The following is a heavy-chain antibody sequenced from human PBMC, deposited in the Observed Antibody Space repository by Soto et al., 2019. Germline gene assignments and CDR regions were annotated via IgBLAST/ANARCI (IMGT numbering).Heavy chain of an antibody. CDR1: GFTVSSNY. D-gene: IGHD3-9*01. CDR3: ARILTGYSLYYYMDV. CDR2: IYSGGST. V-gene: IGHV3-66*01. J-gene: IGHJ6*03. Sequence: TXXSLRLSFAASGFTVSSNYMRWVRQAPGKGLEWVSVIYSGGSTYYADSVKGRFTISRDNSKNTLYPQMNSLRAEDTAVYYCARILTGYSLYYYMDVWGKGTTVTVSS.